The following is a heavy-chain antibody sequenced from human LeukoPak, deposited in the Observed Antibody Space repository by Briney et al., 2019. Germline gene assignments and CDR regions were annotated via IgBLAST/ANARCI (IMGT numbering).Heavy chain of an antibody. D-gene: IGHD3-22*01. CDR2: IYTSGST. CDR3: ARGGYYDTTGSRDALDI. V-gene: IGHV4-61*02. CDR1: GGSISSGNYY. Sequence: PSETLSLTCTVSGGSISSGNYYWYWIRQPAGKGLEWIGRIYTSGSTNYNPSLKSRVTISVDTSKNQFSLKLSSVTAADTAVYYCARGGYYDTTGSRDALDIWGQGTMVTASS. J-gene: IGHJ3*02.